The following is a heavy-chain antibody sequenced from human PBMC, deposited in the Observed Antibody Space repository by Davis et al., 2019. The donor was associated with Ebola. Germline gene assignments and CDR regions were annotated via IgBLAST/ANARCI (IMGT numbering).Heavy chain of an antibody. V-gene: IGHV1-3*01. J-gene: IGHJ5*02. CDR2: INAGNGNT. CDR3: AREDRCLSASCYSRGYNTNWFDP. D-gene: IGHD2-2*01. Sequence: AASVKVSCKASGYTFTSYAIHWVRQAPGQRLEWMGWINAGNGNTKYSPKFQGRVTITRDTSASTAYMELSCLTSEDTAVYYCAREDRCLSASCYSRGYNTNWFDPWGQGTLVTVSS. CDR1: GYTFTSYA.